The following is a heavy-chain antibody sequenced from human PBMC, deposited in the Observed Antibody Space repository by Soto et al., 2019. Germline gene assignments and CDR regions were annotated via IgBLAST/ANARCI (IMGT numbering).Heavy chain of an antibody. CDR2: ISYDGSNK. V-gene: IGHV3-30-3*01. Sequence: GGSLRLSCAASGFTFSSYAMHWVRQAPGKGLEWVAVISYDGSNKYYADSVKGRFTISRDNSKNTLYLQMNSLRAEDTAVYYCARGETVVTAIHYYYGMDVWGQGTTVTVSS. CDR3: ARGETVVTAIHYYYGMDV. J-gene: IGHJ6*02. D-gene: IGHD2-21*02. CDR1: GFTFSSYA.